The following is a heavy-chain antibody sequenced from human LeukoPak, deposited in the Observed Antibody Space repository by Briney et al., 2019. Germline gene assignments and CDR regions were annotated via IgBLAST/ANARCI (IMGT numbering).Heavy chain of an antibody. J-gene: IGHJ5*02. V-gene: IGHV3-33*01. CDR1: GFTFSSYG. D-gene: IGHD6-6*01. CDR3: ARNIAARPSGWFDP. CDR2: IWYDGSNK. Sequence: GGSLRLSCAASGFTFSSYGMHWVRQAPGKGMEWVAVIWYDGSNKYYADSVKGRFIISRDNSKNTLYLQMNSLRAEDTAVYYCARNIAARPSGWFDPWGQGTLVTVSS.